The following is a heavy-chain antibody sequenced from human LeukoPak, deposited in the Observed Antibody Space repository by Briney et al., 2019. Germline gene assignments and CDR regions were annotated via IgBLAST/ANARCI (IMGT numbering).Heavy chain of an antibody. D-gene: IGHD6-13*01. CDR1: GFTVSSNY. Sequence: GGSLRLSCAASGFTVSSNYMSWVRQAPGKGLEWVSIIYNGGSTYYADSVKGRFTISRDNPKNTLYLQTNSLRAEDTAVYYCARVKPIAAAGPNYYFDYWGQGTLVTVSS. CDR3: ARVKPIAAAGPNYYFDY. V-gene: IGHV3-66*01. CDR2: IYNGGST. J-gene: IGHJ4*02.